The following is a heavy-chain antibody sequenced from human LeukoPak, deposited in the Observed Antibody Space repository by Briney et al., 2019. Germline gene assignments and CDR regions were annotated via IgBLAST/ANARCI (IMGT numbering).Heavy chain of an antibody. CDR2: ISSSSSYI. V-gene: IGHV3-21*01. J-gene: IGHJ4*02. Sequence: GGSLRLSCAASGFTFSTYSMNWVRQAPGKGLEWVSSISSSSSYIYYADSVKGRFTISRDNAKNSLYLQMNSLRAEDTAVYYCARYCSGGSCYPDYWGQGTLVTVSS. D-gene: IGHD2-15*01. CDR3: ARYCSGGSCYPDY. CDR1: GFTFSTYS.